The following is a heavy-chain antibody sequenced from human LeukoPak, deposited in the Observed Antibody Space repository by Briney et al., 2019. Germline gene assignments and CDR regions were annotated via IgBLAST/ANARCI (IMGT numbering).Heavy chain of an antibody. J-gene: IGHJ4*02. CDR3: ARGARERGYSYGQLDY. V-gene: IGHV4-59*01. CDR1: GGSISTYY. CDR2: IYYSGST. D-gene: IGHD5-18*01. Sequence: SETLSLTCTVSGGSISTYYWSWIRQPPGKGLEWRGYIYYSGSTDYNPSLKSRVTISVDTSNNQFSLKLSSVTAADTAVYYCARGARERGYSYGQLDYWGQGTLVTVSS.